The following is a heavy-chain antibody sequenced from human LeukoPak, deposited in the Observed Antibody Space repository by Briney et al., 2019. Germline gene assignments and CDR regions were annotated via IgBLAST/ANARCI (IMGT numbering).Heavy chain of an antibody. CDR1: EFTFSDYY. CDR3: AKGGIMVPAAMKPRSQYFDY. CDR2: ISSSGSTI. V-gene: IGHV3-11*01. Sequence: PGGSLRLSCAASEFTFSDYYMSWIRQAPGKGLEWVSYISSSGSTIYYADSVKGRFTISRDNAKNSLYLQMNSLRAEDTAVYYCAKGGIMVPAAMKPRSQYFDYWGQGTLVTVSS. D-gene: IGHD2-2*01. J-gene: IGHJ4*02.